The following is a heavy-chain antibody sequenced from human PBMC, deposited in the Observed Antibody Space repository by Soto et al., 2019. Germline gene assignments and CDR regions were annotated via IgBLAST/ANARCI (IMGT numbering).Heavy chain of an antibody. CDR1: GFTFSSYG. CDR3: ARAIGATGSFYYYYGMDV. V-gene: IGHV3-33*01. J-gene: IGHJ6*02. D-gene: IGHD1-1*01. CDR2: IWYDGSNK. Sequence: PGGSLRLSCAASGFTFSSYGMHWVRQAPGKGLEWVAVIWYDGSNKYYADSVKGRFTISRDNSKNTLYLQMNSLRAEDTAVYYCARAIGATGSFYYYYGMDVWGQGTTVTVSS.